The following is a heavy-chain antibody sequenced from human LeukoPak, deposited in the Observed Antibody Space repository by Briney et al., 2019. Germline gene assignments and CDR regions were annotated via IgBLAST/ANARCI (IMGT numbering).Heavy chain of an antibody. J-gene: IGHJ4*02. CDR3: ARSGSAYCGGDCYLNPIDY. CDR1: GGSFSGYY. CDR2: INHSGST. D-gene: IGHD2-21*02. Sequence: SETLSLTCAVYGGSFSGYYWSWIRQPPGKGLEWIGEINHSGSTNYNPSLKSRVTISVDTSKNQFSLKLSSVTAADTAVYYCARSGSAYCGGDCYLNPIDYWGQGTLVTVSS. V-gene: IGHV4-34*01.